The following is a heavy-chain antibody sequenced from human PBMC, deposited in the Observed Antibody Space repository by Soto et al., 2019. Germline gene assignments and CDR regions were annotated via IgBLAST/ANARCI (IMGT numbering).Heavy chain of an antibody. CDR1: GYTFTSYE. V-gene: IGHV1-8*01. D-gene: IGHD5-18*01. J-gene: IGHJ6*02. CDR2: MNPNSGNT. CDR3: ARVPLERRRKVDTAMVRGSYYYYGMDV. Sequence: ASVKVSCKASGYTFTSYEINWVRQATGQGLEWMGWMNPNSGNTGYAQKFQGRVTMTRNTSISTAYMELSSLRSQDTAVYYCARVPLERRRKVDTAMVRGSYYYYGMDVWGQGTTVTVSS.